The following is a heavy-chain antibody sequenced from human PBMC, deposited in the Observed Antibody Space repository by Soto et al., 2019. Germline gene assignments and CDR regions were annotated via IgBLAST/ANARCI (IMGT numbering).Heavy chain of an antibody. CDR1: GYSFTSYW. Sequence: PGESLKISCKGSGYSFTSYWISWVRQMPGKGLEWMGRIDPSDSYTNYSPSFQGHVTIPADKSISTAYLQWSSLKASDTAMYYFALLRGYPDNWFEPWGQGTLVTVSS. CDR2: IDPSDSYT. CDR3: ALLRGYPDNWFEP. V-gene: IGHV5-10-1*01. D-gene: IGHD3-22*01. J-gene: IGHJ5*02.